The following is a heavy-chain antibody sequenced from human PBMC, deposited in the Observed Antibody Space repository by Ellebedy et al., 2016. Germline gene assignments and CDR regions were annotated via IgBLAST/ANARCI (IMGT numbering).Heavy chain of an antibody. CDR2: ITPGGSDM. V-gene: IGHV3-21*01. CDR1: GFTFSNHY. Sequence: GGSLRLXXAASGFTFSNHYMSWVRQAPGKGLEWVSYITPGGSDMYYADSVKGRFTISRDNAKNSLYLQMNSLRAEDTAVYYCARADSSGYYYFDYWGQGTLVTVSS. CDR3: ARADSSGYYYFDY. D-gene: IGHD3-22*01. J-gene: IGHJ4*02.